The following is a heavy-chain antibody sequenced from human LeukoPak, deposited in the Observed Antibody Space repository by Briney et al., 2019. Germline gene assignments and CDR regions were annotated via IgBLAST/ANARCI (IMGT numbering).Heavy chain of an antibody. CDR3: ARAGGWYRETQTYYFDY. J-gene: IGHJ4*02. Sequence: ASETLSLTCTVSGGSISSYYWSWIRQPPGKGLEWIGYIYYSGSTNYNPSLKSRVTISVDTSKNQFSLRLSSVTAADTAVYYCARAGGWYRETQTYYFDYWGQGTLVTVSS. V-gene: IGHV4-59*01. D-gene: IGHD6-19*01. CDR2: IYYSGST. CDR1: GGSISSYY.